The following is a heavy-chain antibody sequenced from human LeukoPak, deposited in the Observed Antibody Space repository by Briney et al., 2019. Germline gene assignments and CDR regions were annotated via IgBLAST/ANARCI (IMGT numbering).Heavy chain of an antibody. D-gene: IGHD2-2*01. Sequence: NASETLSLTCTVSGGSISSSSYYWGWIRQPPGKGLEWIGSIYYSGSTYYNPSLKSRVTISVDTSKNQFSLKLSSVTAADTAVYYCARGEVEYCSSTSCPYYFDYWGQGTLVTVSS. CDR2: IYYSGST. CDR3: ARGEVEYCSSTSCPYYFDY. J-gene: IGHJ4*02. CDR1: GGSISSSSYY. V-gene: IGHV4-39*01.